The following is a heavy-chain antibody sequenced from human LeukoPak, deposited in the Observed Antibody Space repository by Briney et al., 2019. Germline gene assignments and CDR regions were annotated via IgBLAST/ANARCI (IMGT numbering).Heavy chain of an antibody. CDR1: GFTFSDYW. V-gene: IGHV3-74*01. D-gene: IGHD6-13*01. CDR3: ARDRSISAAGDTY. J-gene: IGHJ4*02. Sequence: GGSLRLSCAASGFTFSDYWVHWVRQAPGKGLVWVSRVNRDGSSTSYADSVKGRFTISRDNAKNTLSLQMNSLGAEDTAVYYCARDRSISAAGDTYWGQGTLVTVSS. CDR2: VNRDGSST.